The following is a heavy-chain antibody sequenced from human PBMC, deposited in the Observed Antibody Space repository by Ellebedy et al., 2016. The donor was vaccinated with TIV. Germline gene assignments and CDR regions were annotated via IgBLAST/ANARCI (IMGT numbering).Heavy chain of an antibody. D-gene: IGHD1-26*01. Sequence: PGGSLRLSCAASGFTFRTYNTYSMNWVRQAPGKGLEWVSYIGSRTNIIYYADSVKGRFTISRDNAKNSLYLQRNSLRDEDTAVYYCARGGGELLRYAFDIWGHGTMVTVSS. V-gene: IGHV3-48*02. CDR1: GFTFRTYNTYS. CDR2: IGSRTNII. J-gene: IGHJ3*02. CDR3: ARGGGELLRYAFDI.